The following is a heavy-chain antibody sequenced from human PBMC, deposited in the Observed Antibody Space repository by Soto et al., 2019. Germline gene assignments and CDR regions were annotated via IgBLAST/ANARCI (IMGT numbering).Heavy chain of an antibody. CDR3: ANDPLWFGEFRYY. CDR1: GFTFSSYA. V-gene: IGHV3-23*01. D-gene: IGHD3-10*01. J-gene: IGHJ4*02. CDR2: ISGSGGST. Sequence: EVQLLESGGGLVQPGGSLRLSCAASGFTFSSYAMSWVRQAPGKGLEWVSAISGSGGSTYYADSVKGRFTISRDNSKHTLYLQENSLRAEDTAVSYGANDPLWFGEFRYYWGQGTLVTVSS.